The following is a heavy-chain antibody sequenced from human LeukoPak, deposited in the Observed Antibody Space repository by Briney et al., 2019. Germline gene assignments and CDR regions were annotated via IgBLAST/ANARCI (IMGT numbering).Heavy chain of an antibody. Sequence: ASVKVSCKVSGYTLTELSMHWVRQAPGKGLEWMGGFDPEDGETIYAQKFQGRVTMTEDTSTDTAYMELSSLRSEDTAVYYCATAPRDKYSSSSWGQGTLVTVSS. D-gene: IGHD6-13*01. CDR1: GYTLTELS. V-gene: IGHV1-24*01. CDR3: ATAPRDKYSSSS. CDR2: FDPEDGET. J-gene: IGHJ5*02.